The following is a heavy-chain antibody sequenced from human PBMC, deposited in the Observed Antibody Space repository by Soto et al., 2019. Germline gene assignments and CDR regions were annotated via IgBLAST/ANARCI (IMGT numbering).Heavy chain of an antibody. J-gene: IGHJ5*02. V-gene: IGHV1-69*01. CDR3: ARETRTHDYGDYGGLGGWFDP. CDR1: GGTFSSYA. D-gene: IGHD4-17*01. CDR2: IIPIFGTA. Sequence: QVQLVQSGAEVKKPRSSVKVSCKASGGTFSSYAISWVRQAAGQGVEWMGGIIPIFGTANYAQKFQGRVTITADESTSTAYMELSRLRSEDTAVYYCARETRTHDYGDYGGLGGWFDPWGQGTLVTVSS.